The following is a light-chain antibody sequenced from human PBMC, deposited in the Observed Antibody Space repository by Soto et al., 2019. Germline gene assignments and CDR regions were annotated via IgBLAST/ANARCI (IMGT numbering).Light chain of an antibody. Sequence: EIVLTQSPGTLSLSPGERATLSCRASQSVGNNYLAWYQQKPGQAPRLLIYGASTRATGIPDRFSGSGSGTDFTLTISRLEPEDFAVYYCQQYGRSLWTFGQGTKVEIK. CDR1: QSVGNNY. CDR2: GAS. CDR3: QQYGRSLWT. V-gene: IGKV3-20*01. J-gene: IGKJ1*01.